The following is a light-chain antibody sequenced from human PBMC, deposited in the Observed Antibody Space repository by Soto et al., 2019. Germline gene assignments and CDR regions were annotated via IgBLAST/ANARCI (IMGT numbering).Light chain of an antibody. V-gene: IGLV1-47*01. CDR2: RNT. Sequence: QLVLTQPPSASGTPGQRVTISCSGSTSNIGANVVFWYQQLPGTAPKLLIYRNTQRPSGVPDRFSASKSGTSVSLAINGLRSEDEADYYCAAWDDSLSVWVFGGGTKLTVL. CDR1: TSNIGANV. CDR3: AAWDDSLSVWV. J-gene: IGLJ3*02.